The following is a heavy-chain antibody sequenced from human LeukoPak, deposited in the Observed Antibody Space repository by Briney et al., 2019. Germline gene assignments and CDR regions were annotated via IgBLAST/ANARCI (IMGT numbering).Heavy chain of an antibody. CDR2: INMDGGET. CDR3: ARDKVTY. Sequence: GGSLRLSCAASGFTFSNYWMSWVRQAPRKGLEWVAHINMDGGETYYVDSVKGRFTISRDNAKNSLYLQMNSLRVEDTAVYYCARDKVTYWGQGTLVTVSS. V-gene: IGHV3-7*01. J-gene: IGHJ4*02. CDR1: GFTFSNYW.